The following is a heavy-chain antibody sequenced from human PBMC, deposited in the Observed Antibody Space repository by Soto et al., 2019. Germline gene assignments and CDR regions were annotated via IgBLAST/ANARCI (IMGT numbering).Heavy chain of an antibody. Sequence: SSETLSLTCTVSGGSISSYYWSWIRQPPGKGLEWIGYIYYSGSTNYNPSLKSRVTISVDTSKNQFSLKLSSVTAADTAVYYCATSRDSSGYYWYRAFDIWGQGTMVTVSS. CDR1: GGSISSYY. V-gene: IGHV4-59*01. CDR2: IYYSGST. D-gene: IGHD3-22*01. CDR3: ATSRDSSGYYWYRAFDI. J-gene: IGHJ3*02.